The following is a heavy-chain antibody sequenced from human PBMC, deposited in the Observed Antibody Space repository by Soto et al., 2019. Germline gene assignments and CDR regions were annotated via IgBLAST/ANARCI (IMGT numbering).Heavy chain of an antibody. V-gene: IGHV2-26*01. CDR1: GFSLRNARMG. J-gene: IGHJ6*03. Sequence: QVTLKESGPVLVKPTETLTLTCTVSGFSLRNARMGVSWIRQPPGKALEWLAHILSSDEKSYNTSLKGRVTLSKDTSKSQVVLTMTYLDPVDTATYFCARMLAVNYYYYYVDVWGEGTTVTVSS. CDR2: ILSSDEK. CDR3: ARMLAVNYYYYYVDV. D-gene: IGHD3-22*01.